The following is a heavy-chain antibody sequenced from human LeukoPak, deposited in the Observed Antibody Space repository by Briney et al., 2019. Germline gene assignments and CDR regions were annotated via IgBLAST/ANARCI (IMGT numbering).Heavy chain of an antibody. V-gene: IGHV4-59*02. CDR3: ARNRYGSGSYPDPLYYYGLDV. J-gene: IGHJ6*02. Sequence: PSETLSLTCSVSGGSVTSYYWSWIRQSPGKGLEWIGHIYHSGTTNRNPSLKSRVTILIDTSKNQFSLRLTSVTAADRAVYYCARNRYGSGSYPDPLYYYGLDVWGQGTTVTVSS. CDR2: IYHSGTT. CDR1: GGSVTSYY. D-gene: IGHD3-10*01.